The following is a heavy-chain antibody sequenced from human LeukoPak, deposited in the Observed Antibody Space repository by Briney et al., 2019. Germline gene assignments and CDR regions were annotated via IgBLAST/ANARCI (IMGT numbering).Heavy chain of an antibody. J-gene: IGHJ6*02. Sequence: SVKVSCKASGFTFKKSAVQWVRQARGQRPEWIGWIVVGNGNTNYAQKFQDRVTITGDMSTSTVYMELSSLRSEGTAVYYCAAGVYTSNWYLGGDYYYYGMDVWGQGTTVTVSS. D-gene: IGHD6-13*01. CDR1: GFTFKKSA. CDR2: IVVGNGNT. CDR3: AAGVYTSNWYLGGDYYYYGMDV. V-gene: IGHV1-58*01.